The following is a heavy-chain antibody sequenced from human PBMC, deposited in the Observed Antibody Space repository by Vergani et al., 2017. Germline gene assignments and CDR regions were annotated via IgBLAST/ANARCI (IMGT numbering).Heavy chain of an antibody. J-gene: IGHJ5*02. CDR2: IYYSGST. CDR1: GGSISSGGYY. D-gene: IGHD3-10*01. CDR3: ARDRSGCGQDGGWFDP. V-gene: IGHV4-31*03. Sequence: QVQLQESGPGLVKPSQTLSLTCTVSGGSISSGGYYWSWIRQHPGKGLEWIGYIYYSGSTYYNPSLKSRVTISVDTSKNQFSLKLSSVTAADTAVYYCARDRSGCGQDGGWFDPWGQGTLVTVSS.